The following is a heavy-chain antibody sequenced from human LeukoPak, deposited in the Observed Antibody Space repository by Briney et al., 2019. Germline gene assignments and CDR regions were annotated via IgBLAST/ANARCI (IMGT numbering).Heavy chain of an antibody. D-gene: IGHD3-10*01. J-gene: IGHJ2*01. Sequence: GASVKVSCKTSGYSFTDYAITWVRQVRGQGLQWVGWISAYNGNTNYAQKLQGRVTMTTDTSTSTAYMELRSLRSDDTAVYYCARDRRGQGYFDLWGRGTLVTVSS. V-gene: IGHV1-18*01. CDR3: ARDRRGQGYFDL. CDR1: GYSFTDYA. CDR2: ISAYNGNT.